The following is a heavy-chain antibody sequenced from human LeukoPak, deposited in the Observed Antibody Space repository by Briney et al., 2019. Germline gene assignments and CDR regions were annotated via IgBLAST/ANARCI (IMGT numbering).Heavy chain of an antibody. J-gene: IGHJ3*02. V-gene: IGHV4-30-4*01. CDR1: GASIRSGDYY. Sequence: TLSLTCTVSGASIRSGDYYWSWIRPPPGKGLEWIGYIYDSGSTYYNPSLKSRITISVDTSENRFSLKLSSVTATDTAVYYCARDCSGGSCYGAFDIWGQGTMVTVSS. CDR3: ARDCSGGSCYGAFDI. D-gene: IGHD2-15*01. CDR2: IYDSGST.